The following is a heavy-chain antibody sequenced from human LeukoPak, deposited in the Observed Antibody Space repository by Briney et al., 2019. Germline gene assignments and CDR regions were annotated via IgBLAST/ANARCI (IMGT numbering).Heavy chain of an antibody. D-gene: IGHD3-22*01. Sequence: SETLSLTCTVSGGSISSSSYYWGWIRQPPGKGLEWIGSIYYSGSTYYNPSLKSRVTISVDTSKNQFSLKLSSVTAADTAVYYCARHLRRAYYYDSSGTNNWFDPWGQGTLVTVSS. CDR2: IYYSGST. V-gene: IGHV4-39*01. J-gene: IGHJ5*02. CDR3: ARHLRRAYYYDSSGTNNWFDP. CDR1: GGSISSSSYY.